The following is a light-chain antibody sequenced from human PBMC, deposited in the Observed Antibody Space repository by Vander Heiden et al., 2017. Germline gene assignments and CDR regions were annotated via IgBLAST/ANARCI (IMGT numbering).Light chain of an antibody. J-gene: IGKJ3*01. CDR3: RQRDNGPRGT. CDR2: YAS. Sequence: EIVLTQSPATLSFSPGERVTLSCRASQSFGTNLGWYEQKPGQAPRILIYYASNRDTGIPARFSGGGAGNEFTLTISSLGHEDFAVYYCRQRDNGPRGTFGHGTKVD. CDR1: QSFGTN. V-gene: IGKV3-11*01.